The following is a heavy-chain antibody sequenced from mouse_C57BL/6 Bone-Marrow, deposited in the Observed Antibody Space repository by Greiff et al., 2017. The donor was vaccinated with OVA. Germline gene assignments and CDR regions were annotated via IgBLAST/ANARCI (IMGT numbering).Heavy chain of an antibody. CDR3: ARHADDYYVRYAMDY. D-gene: IGHD2-3*01. Sequence: VQLKESGGDLVKPGGSLKLSCAASGFTFSSYGMSWVRQTPDKRLEWVATISSGGSYTYYPDSVKGRFTISRDNAKNTLYLQMSRLKSEDTAMYYCARHADDYYVRYAMDYWGQGTSVTVSS. CDR2: ISSGGSYT. CDR1: GFTFSSYG. J-gene: IGHJ4*01. V-gene: IGHV5-6*01.